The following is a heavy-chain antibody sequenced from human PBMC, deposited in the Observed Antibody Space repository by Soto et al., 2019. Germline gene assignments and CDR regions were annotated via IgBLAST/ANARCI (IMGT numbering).Heavy chain of an antibody. D-gene: IGHD3-9*01. V-gene: IGHV1-69*12. Sequence: QVQLVQSGAEVKKPGSSVKVSCKASGGTFSSYAISWVRQAPGQGLEWMGGIIPIFGTANYAQKFQGRVTTTADESTSTAYMELSSLRSEDTAVYYCASHTYYDILTGYGNYYYYYGMDVWGQGTTVTVSS. CDR2: IIPIFGTA. CDR1: GGTFSSYA. CDR3: ASHTYYDILTGYGNYYYYYGMDV. J-gene: IGHJ6*02.